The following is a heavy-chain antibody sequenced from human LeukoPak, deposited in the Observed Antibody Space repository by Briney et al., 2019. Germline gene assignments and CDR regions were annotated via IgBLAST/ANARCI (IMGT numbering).Heavy chain of an antibody. J-gene: IGHJ6*02. CDR3: ARLYYGMDV. CDR2: MYYTGNT. Sequence: PSETLSLTCTVSGGSISSTSYYWGWIRQPPGEGLEWIGSMYYTGNTHYSPSLKSRVTISVDTSKNQFSLELNSVTAADTAVYYCARLYYGMDVWGQGATATVSS. CDR1: GGSISSTSYY. V-gene: IGHV4-39*01.